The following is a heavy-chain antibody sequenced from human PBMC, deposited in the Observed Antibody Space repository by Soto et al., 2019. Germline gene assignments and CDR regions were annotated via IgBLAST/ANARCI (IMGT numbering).Heavy chain of an antibody. CDR2: ISYDGSNK. V-gene: IGHV3-30*18. D-gene: IGHD6-19*01. Sequence: GGSLRLSCAASGFTFSSYGMHWVRQAPGEGLEWVAVISYDGSNKYYADSVKGRFTISRDNSKNTLYLQMNSLRAEDTAVYYGAKDLKQWLVISLDDAFDIWGQGTMVTVSS. CDR3: AKDLKQWLVISLDDAFDI. J-gene: IGHJ3*02. CDR1: GFTFSSYG.